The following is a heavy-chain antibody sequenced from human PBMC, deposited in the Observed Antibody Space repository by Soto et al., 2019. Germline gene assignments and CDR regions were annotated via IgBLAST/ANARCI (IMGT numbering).Heavy chain of an antibody. D-gene: IGHD6-19*01. J-gene: IGHJ3*01. CDR3: AKSMAVADAFDF. V-gene: IGHV3-23*01. Sequence: EVQVLESGGGLVQPGGSLRLSCAASGLTFRIYAMIWVRQAPGKGLEWVSSISGRGSGSDITKYYADSVRGRFTISRYNSRNTLSLQMHSLRVDDTAVYYCAKSMAVADAFDFWGQGTMVTVSS. CDR2: ISGRGSGSDITK. CDR1: GLTFRIYA.